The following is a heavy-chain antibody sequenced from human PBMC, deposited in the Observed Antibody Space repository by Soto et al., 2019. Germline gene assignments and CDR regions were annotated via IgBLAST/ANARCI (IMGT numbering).Heavy chain of an antibody. CDR2: MNQDGSER. CDR3: TRDRRGTMLF. J-gene: IGHJ4*02. V-gene: IGHV3-7*01. CDR1: GFTFSNYW. Sequence: EVPLVESGGGLVQPGGSLRLSCAASGFTFSNYWMSWVRPAPGEGLEWVANMNQDGSERYYVDSVKGRFTISRNNAKNSLFLQMDSRRAEDTAIYYCTRDRRGTMLFWGQGTLVTVSS. D-gene: IGHD3-10*02.